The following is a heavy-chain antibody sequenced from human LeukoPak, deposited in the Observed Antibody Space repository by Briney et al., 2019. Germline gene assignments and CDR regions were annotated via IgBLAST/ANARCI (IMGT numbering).Heavy chain of an antibody. J-gene: IGHJ4*02. D-gene: IGHD4-17*01. V-gene: IGHV3-15*01. CDR1: GFTFSNAW. Sequence: GGSLRLSCAASGFTFSNAWMSWVRQAPGKGLEWVGRIKSKTNGGTTDYAAPVKGRFTISRDDSKNTLYLQMNSLKPEDTAVYYCTKFDYAAFEYWGQGALVTVSS. CDR3: TKFDYAAFEY. CDR2: IKSKTNGGTT.